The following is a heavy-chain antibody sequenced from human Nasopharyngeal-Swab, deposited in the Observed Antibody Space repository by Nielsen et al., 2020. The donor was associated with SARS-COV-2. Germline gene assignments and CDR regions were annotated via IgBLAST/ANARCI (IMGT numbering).Heavy chain of an antibody. J-gene: IGHJ6*03. CDR2: IRYDGSNQ. CDR3: AKDRYCSSTSCHYYYYYYMDV. Sequence: GESLKISCAASGFTFSSYGMHWVRQAPGKGLEWVAFIRYDGSNQYYADSVKGRFTISRDNSKNTLYLQMNSLRAEDTAVYYCAKDRYCSSTSCHYYYYYYMDVWGKGTTVTVSS. D-gene: IGHD2-2*01. CDR1: GFTFSSYG. V-gene: IGHV3-30*02.